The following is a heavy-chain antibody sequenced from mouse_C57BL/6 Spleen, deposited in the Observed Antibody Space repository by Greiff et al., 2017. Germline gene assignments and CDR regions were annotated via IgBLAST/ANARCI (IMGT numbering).Heavy chain of an antibody. V-gene: IGHV1-39*01. CDR3: ARSKTYGNYAMDY. D-gene: IGHD2-1*01. Sequence: EVKLMESGPELVKPGASVKISCKASGYSFTDYNMNWVKQSNGKSLEWIGVINPNYGTTSYNQKFKGKATLTVDQSSSTAYMQLNSLTSEDSAVYYCARSKTYGNYAMDYWGQGTSVTVSS. CDR1: GYSFTDYN. J-gene: IGHJ4*01. CDR2: INPNYGTT.